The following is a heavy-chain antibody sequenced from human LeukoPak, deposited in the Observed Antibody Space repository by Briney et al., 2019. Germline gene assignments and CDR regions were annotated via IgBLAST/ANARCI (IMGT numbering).Heavy chain of an antibody. J-gene: IGHJ5*02. CDR1: GGTFSSYA. V-gene: IGHV7-4-1*02. D-gene: IGHD3-10*01. Sequence: ASVKVSCKASGGTFSSYATSWVRQAPGQGLEWMGWINTNTGNPTYAQGFTGRFVFSLDTSVSTAYLQISSLKAEDTAVYYCARVARYGSGSSNWFDPWGQGTLVTVSS. CDR3: ARVARYGSGSSNWFDP. CDR2: INTNTGNP.